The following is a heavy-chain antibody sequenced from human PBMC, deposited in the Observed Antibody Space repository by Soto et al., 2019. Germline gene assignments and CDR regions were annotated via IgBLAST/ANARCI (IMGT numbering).Heavy chain of an antibody. Sequence: SETLSLTCTVSGGSISSGGYYWSWIRQHPGKGLEWIGYIYYSGSTYYNPSLKSRVTISVDTSKNQFSLKLSSVTAADTAVYYCARVPASTGVRVFWFDPWGQGTLVTVSS. CDR1: GGSISSGGYY. CDR3: ARVPASTGVRVFWFDP. V-gene: IGHV4-31*03. CDR2: IYYSGST. D-gene: IGHD6-13*01. J-gene: IGHJ5*02.